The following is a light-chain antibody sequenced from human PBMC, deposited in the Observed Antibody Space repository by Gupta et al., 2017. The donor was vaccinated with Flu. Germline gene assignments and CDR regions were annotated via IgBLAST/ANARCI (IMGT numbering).Light chain of an antibody. V-gene: IGKV2-30*01. CDR3: MQGTHWLYS. CDR1: QSLVSSDGNTY. Sequence: VVMTPSPLSLPVTLGQPASIPCRSSQSLVSSDGNTYLNWFQQRPGHSPRRLIYKLSNRDSGVPDRFSGSGSGTDFTLKISRVEAEDFGVYYCMQGTHWLYSFGQGTKLEIK. J-gene: IGKJ2*03. CDR2: KLS.